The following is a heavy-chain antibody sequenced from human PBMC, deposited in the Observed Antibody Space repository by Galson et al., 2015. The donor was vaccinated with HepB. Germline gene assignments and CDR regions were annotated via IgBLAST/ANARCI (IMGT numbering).Heavy chain of an antibody. J-gene: IGHJ5*02. Sequence: TLSLTCAVSGYSISSGYYWGWIRQPPGKGLEWIGSIYHSGSTYYNPSLKSRVTMSVDTSKNQFSLKLSSVTAADTAVYYCARVAGSGLMDPWGQGTLVTVSS. CDR1: GYSISSGYY. V-gene: IGHV4-38-2*01. CDR3: ARVAGSGLMDP. CDR2: IYHSGST. D-gene: IGHD5-12*01.